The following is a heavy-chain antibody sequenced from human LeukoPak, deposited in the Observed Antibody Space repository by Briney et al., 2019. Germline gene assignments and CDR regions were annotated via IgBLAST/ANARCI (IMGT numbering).Heavy chain of an antibody. D-gene: IGHD5-12*01. CDR1: GFTFSSYG. J-gene: IGHJ4*02. V-gene: IGHV3-21*01. Sequence: GGSLRLSCAASGFTFSSYGMIWVRQASGKGLEWVSSISSSCSYIYYADSVKGRFTISRDNAKNSLYLQMNSLRAEDTAVYYCGRYDDQLNFDYWGQGTLVTVSS. CDR3: GRYDDQLNFDY. CDR2: ISSSCSYI.